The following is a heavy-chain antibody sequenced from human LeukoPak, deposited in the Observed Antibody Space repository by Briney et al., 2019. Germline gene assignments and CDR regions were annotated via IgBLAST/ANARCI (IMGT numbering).Heavy chain of an antibody. J-gene: IGHJ4*02. D-gene: IGHD1-26*01. CDR2: IWYDGSNK. Sequence: GGSLRLSCAASGFTFSSYGMHWVRQAPGKGLEWVAVIWYDGSNKYYADSVKGRLTISRDNSKNTLYLQMNSLRAEDTAVYYCARDGGATAPRFDYWGQGTLVTVSS. CDR3: ARDGGATAPRFDY. V-gene: IGHV3-33*01. CDR1: GFTFSSYG.